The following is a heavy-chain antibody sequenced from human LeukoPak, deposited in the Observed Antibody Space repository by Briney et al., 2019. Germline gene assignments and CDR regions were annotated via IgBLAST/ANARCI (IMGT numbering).Heavy chain of an antibody. Sequence: SETLSLTCTVSGGSISSYYWSWIRQPAGKGLEWIGRIYTSESTNYNPSLKSRVTISVDTSKNQFSLKLSSVTAADTAVYYCARGFYGDLPLYFDYWGQGTLVTVSS. CDR1: GGSISSYY. D-gene: IGHD4-17*01. V-gene: IGHV4-4*07. J-gene: IGHJ4*02. CDR3: ARGFYGDLPLYFDY. CDR2: IYTSEST.